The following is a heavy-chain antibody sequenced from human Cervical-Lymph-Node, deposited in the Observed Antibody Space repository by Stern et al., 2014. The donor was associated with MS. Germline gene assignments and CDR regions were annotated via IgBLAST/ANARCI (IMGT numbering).Heavy chain of an antibody. CDR2: ISSSSSYI. CDR3: ASFRYTISDSSLSY. Sequence: EVQLVESGGGLVKPGGSLRLSCAASGFTFSSYSMNWVRQAPGKVLEWVSSISSSSSYISYADAVKGRFTISRDNAKNSLYLQMNSLRAEDTAVYYCASFRYTISDSSLSYWGQGTLVTVSS. V-gene: IGHV3-21*01. J-gene: IGHJ4*02. CDR1: GFTFSSYS. D-gene: IGHD3-22*01.